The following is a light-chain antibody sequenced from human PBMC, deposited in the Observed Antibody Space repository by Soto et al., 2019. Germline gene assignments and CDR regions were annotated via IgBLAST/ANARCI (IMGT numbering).Light chain of an antibody. CDR1: SSNIGAGYD. CDR2: GTT. Sequence: QSVLTQPPSVSGAPGQRVTISCTGSSSNIGAGYDVHWYQQLPGTAPKLVIYGTTNRPSGVPDRFSGSKSGTSASLAITGLQAEDEADYYCSSYTSSGTLYVFGTGTKVTVL. J-gene: IGLJ1*01. V-gene: IGLV1-40*01. CDR3: SSYTSSGTLYV.